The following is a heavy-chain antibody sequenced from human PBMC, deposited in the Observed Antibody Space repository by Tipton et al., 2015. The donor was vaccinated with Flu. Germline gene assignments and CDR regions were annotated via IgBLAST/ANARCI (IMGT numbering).Heavy chain of an antibody. CDR3: ARRDYSTYVSDPKSWFDP. J-gene: IGHJ5*02. CDR1: GHSIRSDYL. Sequence: TLSLTCTLSGHSIRSDYLWGWLRQSPGKGLEWIGNIFHTGSTYQNPSLKSRVTISVDRSNNQYSLNMFSVTAADTAVYYCARRDYSTYVSDPKSWFDPWGQGILVTVSS. CDR2: IFHTGST. V-gene: IGHV4-38-2*02. D-gene: IGHD4-11*01.